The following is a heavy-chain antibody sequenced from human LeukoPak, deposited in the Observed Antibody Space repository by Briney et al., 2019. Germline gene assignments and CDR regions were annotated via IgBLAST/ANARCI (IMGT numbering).Heavy chain of an antibody. D-gene: IGHD3-22*01. CDR2: IIPIFGTA. Sequence: GASVKVSCKASGGTFGSYAISWVRQALGQGLEWMGGIIPIFGTANYAQKFQGRVTITADESTSTAYMELSSLRSEDTAVYYCARDNSDYYDSSGYYGEPLPLFDPWGQGTLVTVSS. CDR1: GGTFGSYA. CDR3: ARDNSDYYDSSGYYGEPLPLFDP. V-gene: IGHV1-69*13. J-gene: IGHJ5*02.